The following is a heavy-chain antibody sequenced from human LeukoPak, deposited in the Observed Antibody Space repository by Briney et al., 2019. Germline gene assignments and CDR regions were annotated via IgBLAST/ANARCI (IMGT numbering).Heavy chain of an antibody. CDR2: IRYDGSNK. J-gene: IGHJ3*01. D-gene: IGHD2-2*01. CDR3: ATTIVVVPAAILGALDV. CDR1: GFTFSSYG. V-gene: IGHV3-30*02. Sequence: PGGSLRLSCAASGFTFSSYGMHWVRQAPGKGLEWVAFIRYDGSNKYCADSVKGRFTISRDNSKSTLYLQMNSLRAEDTAVYYCATTIVVVPAAILGALDVWGQGTMVTVSS.